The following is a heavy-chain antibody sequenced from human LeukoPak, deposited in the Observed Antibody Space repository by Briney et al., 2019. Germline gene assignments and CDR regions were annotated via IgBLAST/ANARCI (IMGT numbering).Heavy chain of an antibody. CDR3: AKDYGLSVEYQVCDI. CDR2: ISYDGSNK. CDR1: GFTFSTYP. D-gene: IGHD2-2*01. V-gene: IGHV3-30-3*01. Sequence: GGSLRLSCAASGFTFSTYPMHWVRQAPGKGLEWVAVISYDGSNKYNSDSVKGRFTVSRDNSKNTLYLQMNSLRAEDTAVYYCAKDYGLSVEYQVCDIWGQGTMVTVSS. J-gene: IGHJ3*02.